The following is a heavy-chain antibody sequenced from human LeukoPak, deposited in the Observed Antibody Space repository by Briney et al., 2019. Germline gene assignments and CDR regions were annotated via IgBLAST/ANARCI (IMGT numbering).Heavy chain of an antibody. CDR2: ISYDGSNK. CDR1: GFALSSYG. J-gene: IGHJ4*02. CDR3: AKDLGYSRTGITYYFDY. D-gene: IGHD6-13*01. Sequence: GGSLRLSCAASGFALSSYGMHWVRQAPGKGLEWVAVISYDGSNKFYADSVKGRFTISRDNSKNTLYLQMNSLRAEDTAVYYCAKDLGYSRTGITYYFDYWGQGTLVTVSS. V-gene: IGHV3-30*18.